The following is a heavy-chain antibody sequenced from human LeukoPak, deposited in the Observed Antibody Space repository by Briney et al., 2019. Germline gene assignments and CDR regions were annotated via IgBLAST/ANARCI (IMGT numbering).Heavy chain of an antibody. D-gene: IGHD4-23*01. CDR3: ATFQYAGNAGGSVGY. V-gene: IGHV3-11*01. J-gene: IGHJ4*02. CDR1: GFTFSDYY. Sequence: GGSLRLSCAASGFTFSDYYMSWIRQAPGKALEWVSYVSSGSSTIYYADSVKGRFTVSRDNAKNSLYLQMNSLRAEDTAVYYCATFQYAGNAGGSVGYWGQGTLVTVSS. CDR2: VSSGSSTI.